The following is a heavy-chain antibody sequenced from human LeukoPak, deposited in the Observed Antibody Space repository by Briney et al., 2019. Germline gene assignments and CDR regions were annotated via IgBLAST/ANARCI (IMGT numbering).Heavy chain of an antibody. J-gene: IGHJ4*02. CDR2: ISYDGSNK. Sequence: GGSLRLSCAASGFTFSSYAMHWVRRAPGKGLEWVAVISYDGSNKYYADSVKGRFTISRDNSKNTLYLQMNSLRAEDTAVYYCARDRPKHMVVVPPATPLGYGGQGTLVTVPS. CDR1: GFTFSSYA. V-gene: IGHV3-30-3*01. D-gene: IGHD2-2*01. CDR3: ARDRPKHMVVVPPATPLGY.